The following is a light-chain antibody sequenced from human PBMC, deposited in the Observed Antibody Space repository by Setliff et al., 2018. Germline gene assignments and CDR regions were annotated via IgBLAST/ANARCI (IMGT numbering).Light chain of an antibody. CDR2: DVS. CDR3: TSYTSSSTYV. Sequence: QSALTQPASVSGSPGQSITISCTGTSSDVGGYNYVSWYQQHPGKAPKLMTYDVSKRPSGISNRFSGSKSGNTASLTISGLQVEDEADYYCTSYTSSSTYVFGTGTKVTVL. J-gene: IGLJ1*01. V-gene: IGLV2-14*01. CDR1: SSDVGGYNY.